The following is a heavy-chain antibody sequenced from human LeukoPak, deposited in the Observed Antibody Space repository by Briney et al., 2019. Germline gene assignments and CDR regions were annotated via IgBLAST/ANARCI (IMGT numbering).Heavy chain of an antibody. CDR2: ISSSGGST. V-gene: IGHV3-23*01. CDR1: GFTFSSYA. J-gene: IGHJ3*02. Sequence: GGSLRLSCAASGFTFSSYAMSWVRQAPGKGLEWVSAISSSGGSTYYADSVKGRFTISRDNSQNTLYLQMNSLRAEDTAVYHCAKGGDYDTFPDAFDIWGQGTMVPVSS. CDR3: AKGGDYDTFPDAFDI. D-gene: IGHD3-22*01.